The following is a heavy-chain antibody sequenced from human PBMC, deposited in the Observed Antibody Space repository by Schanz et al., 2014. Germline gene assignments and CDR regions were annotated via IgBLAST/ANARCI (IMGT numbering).Heavy chain of an antibody. CDR1: GFTFSDYY. CDR3: AREEGWGIAAAGTKHYYYGMDV. CDR2: ISGTTTYT. J-gene: IGHJ6*02. V-gene: IGHV3-11*06. D-gene: IGHD6-13*01. Sequence: VQLVESGGGLVQPGGSLRLSCAASGFTFSDYYMSWIRQAPGKGLEWVSYISGTTTYTNYADSVKGRFTISRDNAKNSLYLQMNSLRAEDTAVYYCAREEGWGIAAAGTKHYYYGMDVWGQGTTVTVSS.